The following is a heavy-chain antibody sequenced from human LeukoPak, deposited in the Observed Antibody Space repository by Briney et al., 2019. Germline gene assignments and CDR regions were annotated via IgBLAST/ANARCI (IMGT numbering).Heavy chain of an antibody. V-gene: IGHV3-21*01. J-gene: IGHJ4*02. CDR3: ARWVVVAATVGY. Sequence: GGSLRLSCAASGFTFSSYSMNWVRQAPGKGLEWVSSISSSSSYIYYADSVKGRFTISRDNAKNSLYLQMNSLRAEDTAVYYCARWVVVAATVGYWGQGTLVTVSS. CDR1: GFTFSSYS. D-gene: IGHD2-15*01. CDR2: ISSSSSYI.